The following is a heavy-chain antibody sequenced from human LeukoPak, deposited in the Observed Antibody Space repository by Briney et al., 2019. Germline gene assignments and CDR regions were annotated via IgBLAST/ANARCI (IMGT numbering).Heavy chain of an antibody. CDR3: ARTLHPPNLNWYFDY. CDR2: IYPSGNT. D-gene: IGHD1-1*01. V-gene: IGHV4-61*05. CDR1: GGSISSSSYY. J-gene: IGHJ4*02. Sequence: SETLSLTCTVSGGSISSSSYYWGWIRQPPGKGLEWIGRIYPSGNTNFNPSLMSRVTMSIDTSKNQFSLKLSSVTAADTAIYCCARTLHPPNLNWYFDYWGQGILVTVSS.